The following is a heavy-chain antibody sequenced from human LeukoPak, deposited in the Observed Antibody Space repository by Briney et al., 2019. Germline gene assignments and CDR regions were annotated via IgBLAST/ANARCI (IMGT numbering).Heavy chain of an antibody. Sequence: SETLSLTCTVSGASISNYYWTWIRQPPGKGLEWIGCIYYSGSTNYNPSLKSRVTMSVDTSKNQFSLQLNSVTPEDTAVYYCARGVLGTPSTFDIWGQGTMVTVSS. CDR3: ARGVLGTPSTFDI. J-gene: IGHJ3*02. D-gene: IGHD3-16*01. CDR2: IYYSGST. CDR1: GASISNYY. V-gene: IGHV4-59*12.